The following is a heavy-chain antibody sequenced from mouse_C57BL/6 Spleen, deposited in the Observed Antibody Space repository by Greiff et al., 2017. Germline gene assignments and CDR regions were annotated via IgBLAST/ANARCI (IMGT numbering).Heavy chain of an antibody. CDR1: GFTFSSYG. CDR3: ARQGGYDYDGAWFAY. CDR2: ISSGGSYT. V-gene: IGHV5-6*01. J-gene: IGHJ3*01. D-gene: IGHD2-4*01. Sequence: VQLKESGGDLVKPGGSLKLSCAASGFTFSSYGMSWVRPTPDKRLEWVATISSGGSYTYYPDSVKGRFTISRDNAKNTLYLQMSSLKSEDTAMYYCARQGGYDYDGAWFAYWGQGTLVTVSA.